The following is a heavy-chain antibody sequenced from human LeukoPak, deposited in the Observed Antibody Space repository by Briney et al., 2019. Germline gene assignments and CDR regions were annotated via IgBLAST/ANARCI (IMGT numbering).Heavy chain of an antibody. CDR3: AKVRGDCSSTSCSAHYYYGMDV. Sequence: GGSLRHSCAASGFTFSSYGMHWVRQAPGKGLEWVSAISGSGGSTYYADSVKGRFAISRDNSKNTLYLQMNSLRAEDTAVYYCAKVRGDCSSTSCSAHYYYGMDVWGKGTTVTVSS. CDR1: GFTFSSYG. J-gene: IGHJ6*04. V-gene: IGHV3-23*01. D-gene: IGHD2-2*01. CDR2: ISGSGGST.